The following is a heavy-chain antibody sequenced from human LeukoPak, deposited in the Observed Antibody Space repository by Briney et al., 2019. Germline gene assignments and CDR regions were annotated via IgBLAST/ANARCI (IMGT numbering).Heavy chain of an antibody. Sequence: GGSLRLSCAASGFTFSSYEMNWVRQAPGKGLEWVSYISSSGSTIYYADSVKGRFTISRDNAKNSLYLQMNSLRAEDTAVYYCARGREGARRLDYWGQGTLVTVSS. V-gene: IGHV3-48*03. CDR1: GFTFSSYE. CDR3: ARGREGARRLDY. CDR2: ISSSGSTI. J-gene: IGHJ4*02. D-gene: IGHD1-26*01.